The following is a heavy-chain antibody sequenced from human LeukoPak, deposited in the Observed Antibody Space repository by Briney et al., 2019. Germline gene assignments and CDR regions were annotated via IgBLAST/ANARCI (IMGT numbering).Heavy chain of an antibody. J-gene: IGHJ4*02. CDR3: AKDRESSGYSPCFDY. Sequence: SLRLSCAASGCSLDDYGMLWVRQAPRMGRRWVAGVSWNSGSIGYADSVKGRFTISRDNAKNSLYLQMNSLRAEDMAMYYCAKDRESSGYSPCFDYWGRGTLDTVSS. CDR1: GCSLDDYG. V-gene: IGHV3-9*03. CDR2: VSWNSGSI. D-gene: IGHD3-22*01.